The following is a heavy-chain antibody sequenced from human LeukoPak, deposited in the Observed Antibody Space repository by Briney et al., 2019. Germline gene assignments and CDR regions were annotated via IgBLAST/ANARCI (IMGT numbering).Heavy chain of an antibody. D-gene: IGHD6-6*01. V-gene: IGHV3-48*04. Sequence: PGGSLRLSCAASGFTFSSYSMNWVRQAPGKGLEWVSYIYSSSSTIYYADSVKGRFTISRDNAKSSLYLQLNSLRAEDTAVYYCAKDLLGIAARRVFDYWGQGTLVTVSS. CDR1: GFTFSSYS. CDR3: AKDLLGIAARRVFDY. J-gene: IGHJ4*02. CDR2: IYSSSSTI.